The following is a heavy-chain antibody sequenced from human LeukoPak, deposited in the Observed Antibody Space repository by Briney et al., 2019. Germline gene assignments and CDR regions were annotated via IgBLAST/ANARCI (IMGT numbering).Heavy chain of an antibody. J-gene: IGHJ5*02. CDR1: GGSISGSF. V-gene: IGHV4-59*01. CDR3: ARVGYGSGSWGWFDP. D-gene: IGHD3-10*01. Sequence: PSETLSLSCTVSGGSISGSFWTWIRQSPGKGLEYIGYIYYSGTTDYNPTLKSRVSMSVDTSKNQFFLNLTSVTAADTAIYYCARVGYGSGSWGWFDPWGQGTLVTVSS. CDR2: IYYSGTT.